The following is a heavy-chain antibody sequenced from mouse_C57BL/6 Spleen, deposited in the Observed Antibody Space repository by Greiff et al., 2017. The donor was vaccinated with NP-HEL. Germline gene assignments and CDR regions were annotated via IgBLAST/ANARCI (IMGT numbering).Heavy chain of an antibody. J-gene: IGHJ4*01. Sequence: EVKVVESGGGLVKPGGSLKLSCAASGFTFSSYTMSWVRQTPEKRLEWVATISGGGGNTYYPDSVKGRFTISRDNAKNTLYLQMSSLRSEDTALYYCARQETRGAMDYWGQGTSVTVSS. CDR2: ISGGGGNT. V-gene: IGHV5-9*01. CDR3: ARQETRGAMDY. CDR1: GFTFSSYT.